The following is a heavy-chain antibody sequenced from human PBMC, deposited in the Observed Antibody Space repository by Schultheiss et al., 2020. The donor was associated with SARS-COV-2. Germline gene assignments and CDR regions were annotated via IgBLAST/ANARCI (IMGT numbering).Heavy chain of an antibody. CDR2: IYYSGST. Sequence: SQTLSLTCTVSGASISSYYWGWIRQPPGKGLEWIGSIYYSGSTYYNPSLKSRVTISVDTSKNQFSLKLSSVTAADTAVYYCARGGPYGDYVGWFDPWGQGTLVTVSS. CDR3: ARGGPYGDYVGWFDP. CDR1: GASISSYY. D-gene: IGHD4-17*01. V-gene: IGHV4-39*07. J-gene: IGHJ5*02.